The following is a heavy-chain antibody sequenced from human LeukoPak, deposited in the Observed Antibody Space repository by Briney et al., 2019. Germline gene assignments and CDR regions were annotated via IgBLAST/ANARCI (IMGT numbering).Heavy chain of an antibody. J-gene: IGHJ5*02. CDR3: ARDDCSSTSCYGWFDP. V-gene: IGHV3-30*04. CDR1: GFTFSSYA. CDR2: ISYDGSNK. Sequence: GGSLRLSFAASGFTFSSYAMHLVRQAPGKGLEGVAVISYDGSNKYYADSVKGRFTISRDNSKNTLYLQMNSMRAEDTAAYYCARDDCSSTSCYGWFDPWGQGTLVTVSS. D-gene: IGHD2-2*01.